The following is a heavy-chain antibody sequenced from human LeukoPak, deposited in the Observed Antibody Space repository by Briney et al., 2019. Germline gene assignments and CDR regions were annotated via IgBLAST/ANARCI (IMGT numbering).Heavy chain of an antibody. CDR3: AKDIWFGESRFDP. CDR1: GFTFSSYG. V-gene: IGHV3-23*01. D-gene: IGHD3-10*01. J-gene: IGHJ5*02. CDR2: ISGSGVGT. Sequence: GGTLRLSCAASGFTFSSYGMSWVRQAPGKGLEWVSAISGSGVGTYYADSVKGRFTISRDNSKNTLYLQMNSLRAEDTAVYYCAKDIWFGESRFDPWGQGTLVTVSS.